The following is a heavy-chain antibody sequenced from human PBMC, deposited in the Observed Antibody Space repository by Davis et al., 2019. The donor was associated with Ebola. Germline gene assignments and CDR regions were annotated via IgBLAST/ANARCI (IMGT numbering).Heavy chain of an antibody. V-gene: IGHV3-30*03. J-gene: IGHJ3*01. CDR2: ISYDGSNK. CDR1: GFTFSSYG. CDR3: ARLPRGGYKDYDPGDVINDAFSV. Sequence: GGSLRLSCAASGFTFSSYGMHWVRQAPGKGLEWVAVISYDGSNKYYADSVKGRFTISRDNSKNTLYLQMNSLRAEDTAVYYCARLPRGGYKDYDPGDVINDAFSVWGQGKMVTVSS. D-gene: IGHD5-12*01.